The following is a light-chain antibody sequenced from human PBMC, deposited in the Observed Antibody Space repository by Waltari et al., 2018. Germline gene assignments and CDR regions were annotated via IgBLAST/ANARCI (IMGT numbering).Light chain of an antibody. CDR1: QSISTN. V-gene: IGKV3-15*01. J-gene: IGKJ2*01. CDR3: QQYDKRLRYS. CDR2: GAS. Sequence: IVMTQSPATLSVSPGERATLSCRASQSISTNLAWFQEKPGQAPRLLIYGASTRATGVPARFSGSGSGTYFTLVISSLQSEDFAVYYCQQYDKRLRYSFGQGTKLEIK.